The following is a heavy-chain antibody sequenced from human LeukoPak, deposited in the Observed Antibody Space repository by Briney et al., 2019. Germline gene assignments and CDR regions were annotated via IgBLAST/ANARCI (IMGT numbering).Heavy chain of an antibody. J-gene: IGHJ4*02. D-gene: IGHD3-22*01. CDR3: ARGDYDSSGYPFDY. Sequence: ASVKVSCKASGYTLTSYGISWVRQAPGQGLEWMGWISGYNGNTNYAQKLQGRVTMTTDTSTSTAYMELRRLRSDDTAVYYCARGDYDSSGYPFDYWGQGTWSPCPQ. V-gene: IGHV1-18*01. CDR2: ISGYNGNT. CDR1: GYTLTSYG.